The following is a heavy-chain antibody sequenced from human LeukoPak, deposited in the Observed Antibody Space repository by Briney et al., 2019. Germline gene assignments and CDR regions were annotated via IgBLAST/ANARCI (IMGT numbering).Heavy chain of an antibody. CDR3: AKGGSTSRVTTSRVVFGYYYYMDV. V-gene: IGHV3-23*01. D-gene: IGHD4-17*01. Sequence: GGSLRLSCAAYGFTFSSHAMSWVRQAPGKGLEWVSSLSGSGGSTYHADSVKGRFSISRDNSKNTLYLQLNSLRAEDTAVYYCAKGGSTSRVTTSRVVFGYYYYMDVWGKGTPVTVS. CDR1: GFTFSSHA. J-gene: IGHJ6*03. CDR2: LSGSGGST.